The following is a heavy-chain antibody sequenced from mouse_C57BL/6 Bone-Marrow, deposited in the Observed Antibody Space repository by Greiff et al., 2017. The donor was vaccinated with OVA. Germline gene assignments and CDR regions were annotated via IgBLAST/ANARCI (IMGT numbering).Heavy chain of an antibody. CDR2: INPYNGGT. Sequence: VQLQQSGPVLVKPGASVKMSCKASGYTFTDYYMNWVKQSHGKSLEWIGVINPYNGGTSYNQKFKGKATLTVDKSSSTAYMELNSLTSEDSAVYYCARCGYYAMDYWGQGTSVTVSS. V-gene: IGHV1-19*01. CDR3: ARCGYYAMDY. CDR1: GYTFTDYY. J-gene: IGHJ4*01.